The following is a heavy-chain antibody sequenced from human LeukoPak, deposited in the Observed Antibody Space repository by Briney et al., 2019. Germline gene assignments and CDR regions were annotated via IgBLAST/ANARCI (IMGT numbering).Heavy chain of an antibody. J-gene: IGHJ5*02. CDR2: ISAYNGNT. Sequence: GASVKVSCKASGYTFTSYGISWVRQAPGQGLEWMGWISAYNGNTNYAQKLQGRVTMTTDTSTSTAYMELRSLRSDDTAVYYCARDCDVDYYGSGSYYPTLGNWFDPGGQGTLVTVSS. D-gene: IGHD3-10*01. V-gene: IGHV1-18*01. CDR3: ARDCDVDYYGSGSYYPTLGNWFDP. CDR1: GYTFTSYG.